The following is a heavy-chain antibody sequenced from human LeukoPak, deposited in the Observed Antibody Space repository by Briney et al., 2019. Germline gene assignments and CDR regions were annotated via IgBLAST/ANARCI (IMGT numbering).Heavy chain of an antibody. Sequence: PGGSLRLSCAASGFTFSSYWMNWVRQAPGKGLEWVANIKQDGSEKYYVDSVKGRFTISRDNAKNSLYLQMNSLRAEDTAVYYCARFLWFGEPYFDYWGQGTLVTVSS. V-gene: IGHV3-7*01. CDR3: ARFLWFGEPYFDY. CDR2: IKQDGSEK. CDR1: GFTFSSYW. D-gene: IGHD3-10*01. J-gene: IGHJ4*02.